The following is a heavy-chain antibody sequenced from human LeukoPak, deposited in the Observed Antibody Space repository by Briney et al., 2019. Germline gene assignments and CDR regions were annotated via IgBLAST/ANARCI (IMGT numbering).Heavy chain of an antibody. CDR3: ARRTVVTPHYYYMDV. J-gene: IGHJ6*03. CDR1: GYSFNSYW. CDR2: IYPGDSET. Sequence: GESLKISCKGSGYSFNSYWIGWVRQMPGKGLEWMGIIYPGDSETRLSRSLGGQVTLFADKSISTAYLEWSSLEASETPMYYFARRTVVTPHYYYMDVWGKGTTVTVSS. D-gene: IGHD4-23*01. V-gene: IGHV5-51*01.